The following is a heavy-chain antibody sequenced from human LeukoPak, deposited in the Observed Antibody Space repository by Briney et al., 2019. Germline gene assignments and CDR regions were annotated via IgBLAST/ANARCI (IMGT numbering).Heavy chain of an antibody. CDR3: ARAQRVIPGGFDY. J-gene: IGHJ4*02. CDR1: GFTFDDYG. CDR2: IYSGGST. Sequence: PGGSLRLSCAASGFTFDDYGMSWVRQAPGKGLEWVSVIYSGGSTYYADSVKGRFTISRDNSKNTLYLQMNSLRAEDTAVYYCARAQRVIPGGFDYWGLGTLVTVSS. D-gene: IGHD2-21*01. V-gene: IGHV3-53*01.